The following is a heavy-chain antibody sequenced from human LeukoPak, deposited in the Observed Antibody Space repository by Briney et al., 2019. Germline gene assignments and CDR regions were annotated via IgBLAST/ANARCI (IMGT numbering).Heavy chain of an antibody. Sequence: SETLSLTCTVSGGSTSSSSYYWGWIRQPPGKGLEWIGSIYYSGSTYYNPSLKSRVTISVDTSKKQFSLNLSSVTAADTAVYYCARRAGYCSGGSCYLGRYYYYYYGMDVWGQGTTVTVSS. D-gene: IGHD2-15*01. CDR1: GGSTSSSSYY. V-gene: IGHV4-39*01. J-gene: IGHJ6*02. CDR2: IYYSGST. CDR3: ARRAGYCSGGSCYLGRYYYYYYGMDV.